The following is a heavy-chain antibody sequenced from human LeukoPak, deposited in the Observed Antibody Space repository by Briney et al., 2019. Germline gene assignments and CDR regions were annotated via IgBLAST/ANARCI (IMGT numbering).Heavy chain of an antibody. J-gene: IGHJ4*02. D-gene: IGHD3-10*01. CDR3: ASLGPDY. V-gene: IGHV3-7*03. Sequence: GGSLRLSCAASGFIFSDHWMSWVRQAPGKGLEWVANIKKDGSEKYHVDSVKGRFTMSRDNAKNSLYLQMNSLRAEDTAVYYCASLGPDYWGQGTLVTVSS. CDR2: IKKDGSEK. CDR1: GFIFSDHW.